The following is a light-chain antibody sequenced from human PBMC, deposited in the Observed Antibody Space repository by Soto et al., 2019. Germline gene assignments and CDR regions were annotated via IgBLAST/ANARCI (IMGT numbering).Light chain of an antibody. V-gene: IGKV3-20*01. CDR2: SAS. CDR3: QHYDTSPPPR. CDR1: QTINSNY. J-gene: IGKJ1*01. Sequence: EIVLTQSPGTLSLSPGERGTLSCRASQTINSNYLAWYQQKPGQPPRLLIYSASSRATGIPDRFSGSGSGTDFTLTISRLEPEDFAVYLCQHYDTSPPPRFGQGTTVDVK.